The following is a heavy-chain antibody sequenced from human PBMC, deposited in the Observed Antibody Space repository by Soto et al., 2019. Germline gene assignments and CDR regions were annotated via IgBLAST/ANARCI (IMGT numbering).Heavy chain of an antibody. CDR1: GGSISSYY. Sequence: SETLSLTCTDSGGSISSYYWSWIRQPPGKGLEWIGYIYYSGSTNYSPSLKSRVTISVDTSKNQFSLKLSSVTAADTALYYCARGSDWFDPWGQGTLVTVSS. CDR2: IYYSGST. CDR3: ARGSDWFDP. V-gene: IGHV4-59*01. J-gene: IGHJ5*02.